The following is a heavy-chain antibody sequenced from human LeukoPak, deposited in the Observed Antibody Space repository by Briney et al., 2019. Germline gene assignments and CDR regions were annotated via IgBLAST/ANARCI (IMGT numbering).Heavy chain of an antibody. V-gene: IGHV1-2*02. CDR2: INPNSGGT. CDR1: GYTFTGYY. J-gene: IGHJ5*02. Sequence: VKVPCKASGYTFTGYYMHWVRQAPGQGLEWMGWINPNSGGTNYAQKFQGRVTMTRDTSISTAYMELSRLRSDDTAVYYCARERPGSYDSSGVGFDPWGQGTLATVSS. D-gene: IGHD3-22*01. CDR3: ARERPGSYDSSGVGFDP.